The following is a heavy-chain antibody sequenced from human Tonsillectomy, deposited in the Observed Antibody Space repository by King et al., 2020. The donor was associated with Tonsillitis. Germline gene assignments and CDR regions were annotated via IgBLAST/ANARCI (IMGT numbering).Heavy chain of an antibody. Sequence: QLQESGPGLVKPSETLSLTCTVSGGSIDKSRYYWGWIRQPPGKGLQWIGTIYYSGSTYYNPSLKSRVTISVDTSKNQFSLKLRSVTAADTAVYYCARHVDSSGYYYASYPDSWGQGTLLTVSS. V-gene: IGHV4-39*01. D-gene: IGHD3-22*01. CDR1: GGSIDKSRYY. CDR3: ARHVDSSGYYYASYPDS. CDR2: IYYSGST. J-gene: IGHJ4*02.